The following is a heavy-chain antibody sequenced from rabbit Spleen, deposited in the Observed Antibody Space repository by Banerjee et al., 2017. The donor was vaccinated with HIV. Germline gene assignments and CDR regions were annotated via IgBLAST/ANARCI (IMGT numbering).Heavy chain of an antibody. CDR3: ARDLVAVIGWNFSL. D-gene: IGHD1-1*01. CDR1: GFDFNSNA. CDR2: IYAGSSGST. V-gene: IGHV1S40*01. J-gene: IGHJ3*01. Sequence: QSLEESGGDLVKPGASLTLTCKASGFDFNSNAMCWVRQAPGKGPEWIGCIYAGSSGSTWYANWAKGRFTISKSSSTTVTLQMTSLTAADTATYFCARDLVAVIGWNFSLWGQGTLVTVS.